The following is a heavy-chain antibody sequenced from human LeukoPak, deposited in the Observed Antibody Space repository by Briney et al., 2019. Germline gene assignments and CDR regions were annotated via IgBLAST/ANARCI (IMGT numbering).Heavy chain of an antibody. V-gene: IGHV1-18*01. J-gene: IGHJ6*03. D-gene: IGHD2-2*01. Sequence: ASVKVSCKASGYTFTSYGISWVRQAPGQGLEWMGWISAYNGNTSYAQKLQGRVTMTTDTSTSTAYMELRSLRSDDTAVYYCARYDCSSTSCDPSSYYYYYMDVWGKGTTVTVSS. CDR1: GYTFTSYG. CDR3: ARYDCSSTSCDPSSYYYYYMDV. CDR2: ISAYNGNT.